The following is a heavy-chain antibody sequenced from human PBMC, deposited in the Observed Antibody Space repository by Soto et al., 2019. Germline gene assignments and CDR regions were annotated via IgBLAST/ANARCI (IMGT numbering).Heavy chain of an antibody. Sequence: ASVKVSCKASGYTFASYAMRWVRQAPGQRLEWMGWINAGNGNTKYSQKFQGRVTITRDTSASTAYMELSSLRSEDTAVYYCANSIVVVRDDAFDIWGQGTMVTVSS. CDR2: INAGNGNT. J-gene: IGHJ3*02. CDR3: ANSIVVVRDDAFDI. CDR1: GYTFASYA. V-gene: IGHV1-3*01. D-gene: IGHD3-22*01.